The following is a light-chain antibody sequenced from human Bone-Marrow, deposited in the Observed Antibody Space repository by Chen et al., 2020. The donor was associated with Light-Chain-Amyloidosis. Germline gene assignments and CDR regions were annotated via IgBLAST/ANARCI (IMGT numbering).Light chain of an antibody. CDR1: NIGSTS. CDR3: QVWDRSSDRPV. Sequence: SYVLTQPSSVSVAPGPTATIACGGNNIGSTSVHWYQQTPGQAPLLVVYDDSDRPSGIPERLSGSNSGNAATLTISRVEAGDEADSYCQVWDRSSDRPVFGGGTKLTVL. CDR2: DDS. J-gene: IGLJ3*02. V-gene: IGLV3-21*02.